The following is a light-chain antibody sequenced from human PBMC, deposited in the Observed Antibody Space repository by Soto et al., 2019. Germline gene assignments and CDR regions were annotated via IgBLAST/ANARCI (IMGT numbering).Light chain of an antibody. CDR1: QSISSY. V-gene: IGKV1-39*01. CDR3: QQCYSTPPT. J-gene: IGKJ2*01. Sequence: DIQMTQSPSSLSASVGDRVTITCRASQSISSYLNWYQQKPGKAPRLMIYAASSFQSVVPSRFSGSRSGTYFTLTISSLQPEDFATYYCQQCYSTPPTFGQGTKVEIK. CDR2: AAS.